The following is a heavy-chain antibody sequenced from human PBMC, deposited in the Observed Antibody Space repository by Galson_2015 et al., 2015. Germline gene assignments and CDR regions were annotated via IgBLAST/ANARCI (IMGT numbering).Heavy chain of an antibody. V-gene: IGHV5-51*01. CDR1: GYSCTSYW. CDR3: ARLSSAWWELSFDY. CDR2: IYPGDSDT. J-gene: IGHJ4*02. Sequence: SRAAVKKPGESLLISCKGSGYSCTSYWVGWGRQMPGKGLEWMGIIYPGDSDTSYSPSFQGQLTISTDKSISTAYRQWSSLKASDTAMYYCARLSSAWWELSFDYWGQGTLVTVPS. D-gene: IGHD1-26*01.